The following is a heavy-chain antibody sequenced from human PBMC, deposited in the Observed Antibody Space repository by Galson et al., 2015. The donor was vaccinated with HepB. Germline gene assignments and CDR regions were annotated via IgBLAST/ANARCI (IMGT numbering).Heavy chain of an antibody. CDR3: AREVVVVAVDYYYMDV. CDR1: GFTFKNYG. Sequence: SLRLSCAASGFTFKNYGMFWVRQAPGKGLEWVALIWYDGNNKYYGDSVKGRFTISRDNSKNTVYLEMNSLSAEDTAIYFCAREVVVVAVDYYYMDVWGKGTTVTVSS. V-gene: IGHV3-33*01. J-gene: IGHJ6*03. D-gene: IGHD2-21*01. CDR2: IWYDGNNK.